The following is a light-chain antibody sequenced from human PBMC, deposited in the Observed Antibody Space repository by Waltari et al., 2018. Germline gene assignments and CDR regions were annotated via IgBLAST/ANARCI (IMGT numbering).Light chain of an antibody. CDR2: DSA. CDR1: QSVVRY. J-gene: IGKJ4*01. V-gene: IGKV3-11*01. CDR3: QQRSTWPLT. Sequence: EIVLTQSPVTLSLSPGERATLSCRASQSVVRYLAWYQQKAGQAPRPLIYDSANGATGTPARFSGSGSGTDFTLTISSLEPEDFAIYYCQQRSTWPLTFGGGSKVEI.